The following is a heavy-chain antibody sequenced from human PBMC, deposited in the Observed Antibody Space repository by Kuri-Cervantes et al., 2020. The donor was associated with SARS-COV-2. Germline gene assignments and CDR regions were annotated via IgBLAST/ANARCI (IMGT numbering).Heavy chain of an antibody. CDR3: ARDKGQVAVASSWWFDP. CDR1: GFTVGSNY. Sequence: GESLKISCAASGFTVGSNYMSWVRQAPGKGLEWVSVIYSGGSTYYADSVKGRFTISRDNAKNSLYLQMNSLRAEDTAVYYCARDKGQVAVASSWWFDPWGQGTLVTVSS. V-gene: IGHV3-53*01. J-gene: IGHJ5*02. D-gene: IGHD6-19*01. CDR2: IYSGGST.